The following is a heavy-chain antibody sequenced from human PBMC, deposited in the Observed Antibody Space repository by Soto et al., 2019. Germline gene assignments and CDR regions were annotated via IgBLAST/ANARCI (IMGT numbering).Heavy chain of an antibody. Sequence: KPSETLSLTCAVYGGSFSGYYWSWIRQPPGKGLEWIGEINHSGSTNYNPSLKSRVTISVDTSKNQFSLKLSSVTAADTAVYYCATHRGAAAGPYYFDYWGPGTLVTVSS. CDR1: GGSFSGYY. CDR3: ATHRGAAAGPYYFDY. D-gene: IGHD6-13*01. J-gene: IGHJ4*02. V-gene: IGHV4-34*01. CDR2: INHSGST.